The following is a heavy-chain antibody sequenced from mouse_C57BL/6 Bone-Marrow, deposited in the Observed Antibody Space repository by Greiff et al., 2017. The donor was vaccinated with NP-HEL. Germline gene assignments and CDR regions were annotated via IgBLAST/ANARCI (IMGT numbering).Heavy chain of an antibody. Sequence: QVQLQQSGAELVRPRASVTLSCKASGYTFTDYEMHWVKQTPVHGLEWIGAIDPETGGTAYNQKFKGKAILTADKSSSTAYMELRSLTSEDSAVYYCTYYYGSFYAMDYWGQGTSVTVSS. J-gene: IGHJ4*01. CDR2: IDPETGGT. CDR3: TYYYGSFYAMDY. D-gene: IGHD1-1*01. CDR1: GYTFTDYE. V-gene: IGHV1-15*01.